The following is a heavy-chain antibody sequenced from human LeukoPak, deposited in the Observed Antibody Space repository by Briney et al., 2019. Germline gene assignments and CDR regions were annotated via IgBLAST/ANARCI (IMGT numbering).Heavy chain of an antibody. D-gene: IGHD3-10*01. CDR1: GFTFSSYG. CDR2: ISGSGGST. Sequence: PGGSLRLSCAASGFTFSSYGMSWVRQAPGKGLEWVSAISGSGGSTYYADSVKGRFTISRGNSKNTLYLQMNSLRAEDTAVYYCAKDRGVISDYWGQGTLVTVSS. J-gene: IGHJ4*02. CDR3: AKDRGVISDY. V-gene: IGHV3-23*01.